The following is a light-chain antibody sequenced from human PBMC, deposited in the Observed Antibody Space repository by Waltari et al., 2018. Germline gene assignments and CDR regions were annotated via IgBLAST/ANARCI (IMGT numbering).Light chain of an antibody. CDR1: RGDVGAYDS. J-gene: IGLJ1*01. Sequence: QSALTQPRSVSGSPGQSVTVSCSGTRGDVGAYDSFSWYQQYPGKAPKVVIYDVTKRPSGIPDRFSGSKSGNTASLTISGLQADDEADYYCCSYAGSYTYVFGSGTKVTVL. V-gene: IGLV2-11*01. CDR2: DVT. CDR3: CSYAGSYTYV.